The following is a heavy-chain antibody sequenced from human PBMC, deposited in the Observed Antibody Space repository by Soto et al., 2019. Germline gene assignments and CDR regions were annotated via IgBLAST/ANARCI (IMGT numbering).Heavy chain of an antibody. CDR2: IYPGDSDT. J-gene: IGHJ2*01. D-gene: IGHD3-22*01. V-gene: IGHV5-51*01. Sequence: GESLKISCKGSGYSFTSYWIGWVRQMPGKGLEWMGIIYPGDSDTRYSPSFQGQVTISADKSISTAYLQWSSLKASDTAMYYCARPYYYDSSGYYGGWYFDLWGRGTLGTVSS. CDR3: ARPYYYDSSGYYGGWYFDL. CDR1: GYSFTSYW.